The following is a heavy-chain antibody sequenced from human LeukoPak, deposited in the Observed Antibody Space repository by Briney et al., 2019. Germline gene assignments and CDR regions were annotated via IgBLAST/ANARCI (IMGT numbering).Heavy chain of an antibody. CDR2: ISWNSGYI. J-gene: IGHJ4*02. CDR3: AKVRGTYSSGYFFDY. CDR1: GFTFDNYA. V-gene: IGHV3-9*01. Sequence: GRSLRLSCAASGFTFDNYAMHWVRQAPGKGLEWLSIISWNSGYIGYADSVKGRFTIFRDNAKKSLDLQMNSLRAEDTAFYYCAKVRGTYSSGYFFDYWGQGTLVTVSS. D-gene: IGHD6-19*01.